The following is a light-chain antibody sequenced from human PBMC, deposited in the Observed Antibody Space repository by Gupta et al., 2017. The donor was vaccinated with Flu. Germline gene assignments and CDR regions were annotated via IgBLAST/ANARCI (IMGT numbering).Light chain of an antibody. J-gene: IGKJ1*01. V-gene: IGKV1-5*03. CDR3: QQYNSYSST. CDR1: QSISSW. Sequence: IQMTQSTSTLSVSVGDRVTITCRASQSISSWLAWYQQKPGKAPKLLIYKASSLESGVPSRFSGSGSGTEFTLTISSLQPDDFATYYCQQYNSYSSTFGQGTKVEIK. CDR2: KAS.